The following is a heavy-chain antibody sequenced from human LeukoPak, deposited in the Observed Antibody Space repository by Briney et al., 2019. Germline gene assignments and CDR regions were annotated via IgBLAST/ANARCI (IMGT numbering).Heavy chain of an antibody. CDR3: ARFTIGWYYFDY. V-gene: IGHV3-33*03. J-gene: IGHJ4*02. Sequence: GGSLRLSCAASGISFSSHGMHWVRQAPGKGLEWVAVIWYDGSNIYYADSVKGRFTISRDNAKNSLYLQMNTLRAEDTAVYYCARFTIGWYYFDYWGQGTLVTVSS. D-gene: IGHD6-19*01. CDR1: GISFSSHG. CDR2: IWYDGSNI.